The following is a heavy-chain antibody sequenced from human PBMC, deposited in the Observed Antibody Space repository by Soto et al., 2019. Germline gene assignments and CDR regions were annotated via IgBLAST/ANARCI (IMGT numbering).Heavy chain of an antibody. CDR3: AKDMSCSGGSCYSVRAMDV. CDR2: ISWDGGTK. CDR1: GFTFDGYT. Sequence: SLRLSCAASGFTFDGYTMHWVRQGPGKGLEWVSGISWDGGTKGYAASVEGRFTISRDNAKNSLYLQMSSLRSEDTALYFCAKDMSCSGGSCYSVRAMDVWGQGTTVTVSS. J-gene: IGHJ6*02. D-gene: IGHD2-15*01. V-gene: IGHV3-9*01.